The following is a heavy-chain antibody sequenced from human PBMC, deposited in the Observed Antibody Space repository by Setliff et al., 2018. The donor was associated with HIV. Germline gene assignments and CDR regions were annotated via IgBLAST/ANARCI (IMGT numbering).Heavy chain of an antibody. V-gene: IGHV4-39*01. Sequence: SETLSLTCTVSGGSISSSSYYWGWIRQPPGKGLEWIGSIYYSGSTYYNPSLKSRVTISVDTSKNKFSLKLSSVTAADTAVYYCASYRKAERWLQLGGNFDYWGKGTLVTVSS. D-gene: IGHD5-12*01. CDR2: IYYSGST. CDR3: ASYRKAERWLQLGGNFDY. CDR1: GGSISSSSYY. J-gene: IGHJ4*02.